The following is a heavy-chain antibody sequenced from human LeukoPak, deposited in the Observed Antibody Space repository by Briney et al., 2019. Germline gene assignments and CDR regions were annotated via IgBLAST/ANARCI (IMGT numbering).Heavy chain of an antibody. V-gene: IGHV3-30-3*01. J-gene: IGHJ4*02. CDR2: ISYDGSNK. CDR1: GFTFSSYA. Sequence: PGGSLRLSCAASGFTFSSYAMHWVRQAPGKGLEWVAAISYDGSNKYYADSVKGRFTISRDNSKNTLYLQMNSLRAEDTAVYYCAKAGRGGSGWYIDYWGQGTLVTVSS. CDR3: AKAGRGGSGWYIDY. D-gene: IGHD6-19*01.